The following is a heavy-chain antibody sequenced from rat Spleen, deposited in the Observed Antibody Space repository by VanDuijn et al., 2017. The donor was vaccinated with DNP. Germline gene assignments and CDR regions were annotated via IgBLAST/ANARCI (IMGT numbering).Heavy chain of an antibody. J-gene: IGHJ1*01. D-gene: IGHD1-8*01. Sequence: EVQLVESGGGLVQPGRSLKLSCAVSGFTFTNYVMAWVRQAPTKGLEWVASISTGGGNTYYRDSVKGRLTISRDNAKSILYLQMESLRSEDTAAYYCAKDRDNSNYWYFDIWGPGTMVTVSS. V-gene: IGHV5-25*01. CDR2: ISTGGGNT. CDR1: GFTFTNYV. CDR3: AKDRDNSNYWYFDI.